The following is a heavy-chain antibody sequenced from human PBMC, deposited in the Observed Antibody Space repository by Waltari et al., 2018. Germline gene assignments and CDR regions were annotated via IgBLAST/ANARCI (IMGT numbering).Heavy chain of an antibody. D-gene: IGHD3-3*01. CDR3: ARASRITIFGVDHPGDY. Sequence: QVQRVQSGAEGKKPGASVKVSGKASGYTFTGYYMHWVRQAPGQGLEWMGWINPNSCGTNYAQKFQCWVTMTSDTSISTAYMELSRLRSDDTAVYYCARASRITIFGVDHPGDYWGQGTLVTVSS. CDR2: INPNSCGT. J-gene: IGHJ4*02. V-gene: IGHV1-2*04. CDR1: GYTFTGYY.